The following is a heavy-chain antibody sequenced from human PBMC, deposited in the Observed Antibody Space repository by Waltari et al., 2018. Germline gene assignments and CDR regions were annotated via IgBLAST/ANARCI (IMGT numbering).Heavy chain of an antibody. CDR2: SNPNSGCT. Sequence: QVQLVQSGAEVKKPGASVKIACKASGYMFTNYYMYWVRQAPGQGLEWMGWSNPNSGCTNHAHRCQGRVTRTRDTSISTAYMELTRLTSDDTAVYFCARRKGYCTSSTCTPVQGYFGYWGQGTLVTVSS. CDR1: GYMFTNYY. J-gene: IGHJ4*02. V-gene: IGHV1-2*07. CDR3: ARRKGYCTSSTCTPVQGYFGY. D-gene: IGHD2-2*01.